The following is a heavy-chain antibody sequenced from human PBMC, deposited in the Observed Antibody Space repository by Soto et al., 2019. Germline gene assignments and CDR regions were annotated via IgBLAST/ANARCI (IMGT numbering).Heavy chain of an antibody. D-gene: IGHD3-9*01. CDR1: GFTFDDYA. J-gene: IGHJ4*02. V-gene: IGHV3-9*01. CDR2: ISWNSGSI. Sequence: EVQLVESGGGLVQPGRSLRLSCAASGFTFDDYAMQWVRQAPGKGLEWVSGISWNSGSIGYADSVKGRFTISRDNAKNSLYLQMNSLRAEDTALYYCAKDIRNGDILTGFDYWGQGTLVTVSS. CDR3: AKDIRNGDILTGFDY.